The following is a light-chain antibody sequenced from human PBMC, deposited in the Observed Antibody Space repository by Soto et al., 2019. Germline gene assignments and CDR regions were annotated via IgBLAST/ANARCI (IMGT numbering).Light chain of an antibody. CDR3: QSYDSSLSGYVV. CDR2: GNS. V-gene: IGLV1-40*01. J-gene: IGLJ2*01. Sequence: QLVLTQPPSVSGAPGQRVTISCTGSSSNIGAGYDVHWYQQLPGTGPKLLIYGNSNRPSGVPDRFSGSKSGTSASLAITGLQAEDEADYYCQSYDSSLSGYVVFGGGTKLTVL. CDR1: SSNIGAGYD.